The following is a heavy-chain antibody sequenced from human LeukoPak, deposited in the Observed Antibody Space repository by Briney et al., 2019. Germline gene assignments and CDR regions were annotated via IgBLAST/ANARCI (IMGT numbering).Heavy chain of an antibody. V-gene: IGHV3-53*05. D-gene: IGHD3-22*01. CDR1: GFTVSSNY. CDR3: ASVYYYDSSGYYYPAED. J-gene: IGHJ4*02. CDR2: IYSGGST. Sequence: GGSLRLPCAASGFTVSSNYMSWVRQAPGKGLEWVSVIYSGGSTYYADSVKGRFTISRDNSKNTLYLQMNSLRAEDTAVYYCASVYYYDSSGYYYPAEDWGQGTLVTVSS.